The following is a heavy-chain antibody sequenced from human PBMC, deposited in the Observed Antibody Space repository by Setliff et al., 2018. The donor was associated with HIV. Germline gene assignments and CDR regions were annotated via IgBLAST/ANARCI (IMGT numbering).Heavy chain of an antibody. J-gene: IGHJ4*02. Sequence: GASVKVSCKASGYTFTDYYMHWVQQAPGKGLEWMGRIDLEDGQTIYATKFQGRVTITADTSTDTAHMEMSSLRSEDTAVYYCATGAAKYQLRSDYWGQGTLVTVSS. V-gene: IGHV1-69-2*01. CDR3: ATGAAKYQLRSDY. CDR2: IDLEDGQT. D-gene: IGHD2-2*01. CDR1: GYTFTDYY.